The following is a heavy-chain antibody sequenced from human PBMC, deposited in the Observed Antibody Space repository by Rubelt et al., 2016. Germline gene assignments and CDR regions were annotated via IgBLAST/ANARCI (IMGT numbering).Heavy chain of an antibody. CDR2: ISAYNGNT. Sequence: QVQLVQSGAEVKKPGASVKVSCKASGYTFTSYGISWVRQAPGQGLEWMGWISAYNGNTNYAQKRQGGVSMTTDTSPSTAYMELRSLRAAGTVLCCCAGSPSYEFRDNWFDPWGQGTLVTVSS. V-gene: IGHV1-18*01. D-gene: IGHD3-3*01. CDR1: GYTFTSYG. J-gene: IGHJ5*02. CDR3: AGSPSYEFRDNWFDP.